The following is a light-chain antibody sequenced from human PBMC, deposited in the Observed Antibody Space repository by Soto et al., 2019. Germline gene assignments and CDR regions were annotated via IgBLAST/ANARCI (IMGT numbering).Light chain of an antibody. CDR3: ATWYDSLNGYV. V-gene: IGLV1-44*01. CDR2: SNI. J-gene: IGLJ1*01. Sequence: QSVLTQPPSASGTPGQRVTISCSGSGSNIGSNTVSWYQQFPGTAPKLLIYSNIQRPSGVPDRFSGSKSGTSASLDISGLQSEDEADYYCATWYDSLNGYVFGTGTKVTVL. CDR1: GSNIGSNT.